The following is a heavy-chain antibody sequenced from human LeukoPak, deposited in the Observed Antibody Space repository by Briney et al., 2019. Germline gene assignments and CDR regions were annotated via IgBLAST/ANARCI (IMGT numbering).Heavy chain of an antibody. CDR3: TRGRTVMGDWAYYMDV. CDR1: GFTFGDYA. Sequence: GGSLRLSCTASGFTFGDYAMSWVRQAPGKGLEWVGFIRSKAYGGTTEYAASVKGRFTISRDDSKSIAYLQMNSLKTEDTAVYYCTRGRTVMGDWAYYMDVWGKGTTVTISS. V-gene: IGHV3-49*04. J-gene: IGHJ6*03. D-gene: IGHD2-21*02. CDR2: IRSKAYGGTT.